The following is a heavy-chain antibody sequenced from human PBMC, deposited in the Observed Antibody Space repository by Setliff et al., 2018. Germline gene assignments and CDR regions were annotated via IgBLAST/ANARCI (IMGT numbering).Heavy chain of an antibody. CDR3: ARLSWNGLRYYGLDV. J-gene: IGHJ6*02. V-gene: IGHV4-59*13. D-gene: IGHD3-3*01. CDR1: GVSISSYY. CDR2: IQKSGST. Sequence: PSETLFLTCNVSGVSISSYYWSWIRQPPGKGLESIGYIQKSGSTNYNPSLMSRVSISVDTSKNQFSLKLRSVTAADTAVYYCARLSWNGLRYYGLDVWGQGTTVTVSS.